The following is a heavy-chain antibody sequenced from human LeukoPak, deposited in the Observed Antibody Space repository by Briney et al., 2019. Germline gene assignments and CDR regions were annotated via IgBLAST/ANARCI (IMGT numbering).Heavy chain of an antibody. Sequence: SETLSLTCTVSGGSISSSSYSWGWIRQPPGKGLEGLGSIYYSGSTYYNPSLKSRVTISVDTSKNQFSLKLSSVTAADTAVYYCARQIAVEGDWFDPWGQGTLVTVSS. CDR2: IYYSGST. J-gene: IGHJ5*02. CDR3: ARQIAVEGDWFDP. CDR1: GGSISSSSYS. D-gene: IGHD6-19*01. V-gene: IGHV4-39*01.